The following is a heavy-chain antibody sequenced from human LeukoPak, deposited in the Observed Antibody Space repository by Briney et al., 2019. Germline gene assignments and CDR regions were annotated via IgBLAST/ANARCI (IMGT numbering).Heavy chain of an antibody. CDR1: GDSVSSTDYY. V-gene: IGHV4-30-4*08. CDR3: ARRVVVVPAAILQSRYFDL. Sequence: KTSETLSLTCTVSGDSVSSTDYYWSWVRQAPGKGLELIGYMYYIGGTYYNPSLRSRLTISGDSSKNQFSLRLSSVTAADTAVYYCARRVVVVPAAILQSRYFDLWGRGTLVTVSS. J-gene: IGHJ2*01. CDR2: MYYIGGT. D-gene: IGHD2-2*01.